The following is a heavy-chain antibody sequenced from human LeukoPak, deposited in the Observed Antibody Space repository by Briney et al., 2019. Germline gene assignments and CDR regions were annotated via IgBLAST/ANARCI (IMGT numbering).Heavy chain of an antibody. CDR1: GFTFSSDA. D-gene: IGHD3-10*01. J-gene: IGHJ4*02. CDR2: ISGSGETT. CDR3: AKDQREGFRGALDY. V-gene: IGHV3-23*01. Sequence: GGSLRLSCAASGFTFSSDAMNWVRQAPGKGLEWVSSISGSGETTSYADSVKGRFTISRDNSESTVYLQMSNLRAEDTAVYYCAKDQREGFRGALDYWGQGALVTVSS.